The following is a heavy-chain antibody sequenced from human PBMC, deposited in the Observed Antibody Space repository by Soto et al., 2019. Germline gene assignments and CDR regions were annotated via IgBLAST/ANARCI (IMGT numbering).Heavy chain of an antibody. Sequence: QVTLKESGPVLVKPTETLTLGCTVSGLSITDSEMGVSWIRQPPGQPLEWLAHIDSSGEKSYRTFLKSRLAISKDTAKSQIVLTMTNMDPADTATYYCARRQLAVAVSPWFDPWGQGIPVTVSS. J-gene: IGHJ5*02. D-gene: IGHD6-13*01. CDR3: ARRQLAVAVSPWFDP. V-gene: IGHV2-26*01. CDR2: IDSSGEK. CDR1: GLSITDSEMG.